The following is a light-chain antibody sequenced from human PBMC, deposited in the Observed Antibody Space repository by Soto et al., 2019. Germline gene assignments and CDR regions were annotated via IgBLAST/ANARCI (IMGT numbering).Light chain of an antibody. CDR1: QSVSSD. J-gene: IGKJ5*01. CDR2: GAF. CDR3: QQYNNWPPIT. Sequence: EIVMTQSPVTLSVSPGEIATLSCRASQSVSSDLAWYQQKPGQAPRLLIYGAFNRATGVPVRFSGSGSGTEFTLTISSLQSEDSAVYYCQQYNNWPPITFGQGTRLEIK. V-gene: IGKV3-15*01.